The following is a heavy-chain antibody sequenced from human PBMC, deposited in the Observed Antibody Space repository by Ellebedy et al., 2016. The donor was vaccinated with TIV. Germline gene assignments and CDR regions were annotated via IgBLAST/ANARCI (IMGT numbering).Heavy chain of an antibody. J-gene: IGHJ5*02. D-gene: IGHD6-13*01. CDR1: GFSLSTSGVG. CDR2: IYWDDDK. V-gene: IGHV2-5*02. Sequence: SGPTLVKPTQTLTLTCTFSGFSLSTSGVGVGWIRQPPGKALEWLALIYWDDDKRYSPFLKNRLTITKDTSKNQVVLTMTNMDPVDTATYYCAHRRGGQQLTNWFDPWGQGTLVTVSS. CDR3: AHRRGGQQLTNWFDP.